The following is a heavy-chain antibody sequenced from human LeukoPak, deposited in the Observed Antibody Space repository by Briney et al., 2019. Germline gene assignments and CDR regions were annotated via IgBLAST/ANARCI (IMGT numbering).Heavy chain of an antibody. J-gene: IGHJ4*02. CDR1: GFTVSSNY. Sequence: PGGSLRLSCAASGFTVSSNYMSWVRQAPGKGLEWVSVIYSGGSTYYADSVKGRFTISRDNSKNTLYLQMNSLRAEDTAVYYCARETYYYDSSGGIDYWGQGTLVTVSS. CDR2: IYSGGST. CDR3: ARETYYYDSSGGIDY. V-gene: IGHV3-53*01. D-gene: IGHD3-22*01.